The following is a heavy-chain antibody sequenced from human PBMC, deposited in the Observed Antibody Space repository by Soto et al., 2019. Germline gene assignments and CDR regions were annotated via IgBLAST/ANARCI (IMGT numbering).Heavy chain of an antibody. CDR2: GIPLFYTA. V-gene: IGHV1-69*01. CDR3: ATGGHNDGYNFYHGMDV. CDR1: GGIFTNNA. D-gene: IGHD3-16*01. J-gene: IGHJ6*02. Sequence: QVQVVQSGAEVKKPGSSVKVSCKVSGGIFTNNAISWVRQAPGQGLEWLGGGIPLFYTAYYAQILRGRLRISADGATTTAYMELSGLTSADTAVYFCATGGHNDGYNFYHGMDVWAQGTTVAVS.